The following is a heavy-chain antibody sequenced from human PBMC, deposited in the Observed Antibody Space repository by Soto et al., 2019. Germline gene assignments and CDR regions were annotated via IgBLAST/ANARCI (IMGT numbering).Heavy chain of an antibody. Sequence: PSETLSLTCAVSGYSISSGYYWGWIRQPPGKGLEWIGSIYHSGSTYYNPSLKSRVTISVDTSKNQFSLKLSSVTAAGTAVYYCARGRNYYDSVIGFDYWGQGTLVTVSS. CDR3: ARGRNYYDSVIGFDY. V-gene: IGHV4-38-2*01. CDR2: IYHSGST. D-gene: IGHD3-22*01. CDR1: GYSISSGYY. J-gene: IGHJ4*02.